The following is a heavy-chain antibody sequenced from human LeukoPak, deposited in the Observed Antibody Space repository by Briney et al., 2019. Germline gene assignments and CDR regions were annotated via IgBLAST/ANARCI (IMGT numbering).Heavy chain of an antibody. V-gene: IGHV5-51*01. D-gene: IGHD6-13*01. CDR1: GYSFTSYS. Sequence: PGESLKISCKASGYSFTSYSIGWVRQMPGKGLEWMGIIYPGDSDTRSSPSFQGQVTISADKPISTAYLQWTSLKASDTAMYYCARHTYDSSTWCVDYWGQGTLV. CDR2: IYPGDSDT. J-gene: IGHJ4*02. CDR3: ARHTYDSSTWCVDY.